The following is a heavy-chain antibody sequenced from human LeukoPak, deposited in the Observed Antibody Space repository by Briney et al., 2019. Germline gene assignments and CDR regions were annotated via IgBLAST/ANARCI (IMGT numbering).Heavy chain of an antibody. CDR1: GFSFRSHW. CDR2: VKPDGSDK. V-gene: IGHV3-7*01. Sequence: GGSLRLSCVGSGFSFRSHWVNWVRQSPGKGLEWVANVKPDGSDKYYVDSARGRFTVSRDNAKNSAFLQMNSLRAEDTAIYYCATISAQTFDIWGQGTLVSVSS. J-gene: IGHJ3*02. D-gene: IGHD5-24*01. CDR3: ATISAQTFDI.